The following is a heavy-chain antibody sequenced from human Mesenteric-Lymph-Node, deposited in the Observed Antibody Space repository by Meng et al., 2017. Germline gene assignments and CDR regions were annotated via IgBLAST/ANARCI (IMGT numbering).Heavy chain of an antibody. J-gene: IGHJ6*02. Sequence: KVSCKGSGYSFTSYWIGWVRQMPGKGLEWMGIIYPGDSDTRYSPSFQGQVTISADKSISTAYLQWSSLKASDTAMYYCAGLYLAGGGWYGMDVWGQGTTVTVSS. CDR2: IYPGDSDT. V-gene: IGHV5-51*01. CDR3: AGLYLAGGGWYGMDV. D-gene: IGHD2-15*01. CDR1: GYSFTSYW.